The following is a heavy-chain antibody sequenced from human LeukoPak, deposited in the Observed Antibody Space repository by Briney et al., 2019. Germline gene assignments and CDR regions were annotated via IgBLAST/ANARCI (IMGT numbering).Heavy chain of an antibody. CDR3: ARGAGYSSGFLYYYYYGMDV. V-gene: IGHV3-30-3*01. CDR2: ISYDGSNK. J-gene: IGHJ6*02. Sequence: GGSLRLSRAASGFTFSSYAMHWVRQAPGKGLEWVAVISYDGSNKYYADSVKGRFTISRDNSKNTLYLQMNSLRAEDTAVYYCARGAGYSSGFLYYYYYGMDVWGQGTTVTVSS. CDR1: GFTFSSYA. D-gene: IGHD6-19*01.